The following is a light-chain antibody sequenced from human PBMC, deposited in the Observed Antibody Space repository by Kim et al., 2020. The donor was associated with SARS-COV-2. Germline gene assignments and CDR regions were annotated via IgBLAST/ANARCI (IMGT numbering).Light chain of an antibody. V-gene: IGLV3-19*01. CDR3: NSRDSSGNQV. J-gene: IGLJ2*01. CDR1: SLRSYY. CDR2: GKN. Sequence: SSALTQDPAVSEALGQTVRITCQGDSLRSYYASWYQQKPGQAPVLVIYGKNNRPSGIPDRFSGSSSGNTASLTITGAQAEAEADYYCNSRDSSGNQVFGG.